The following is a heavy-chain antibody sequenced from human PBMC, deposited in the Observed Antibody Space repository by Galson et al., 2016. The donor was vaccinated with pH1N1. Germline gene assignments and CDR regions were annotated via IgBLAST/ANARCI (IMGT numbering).Heavy chain of an antibody. CDR3: ARDVDTLAPHDAFDV. Sequence: SLRLSCAASGFSSDDYGMNWVRQVPGKGLEWVATINWNSVSRHYADSVKGRFTISRDNTKSSLYLEMNSLRSEDTALYYCARDVDTLAPHDAFDVWGQGTMVTVSP. J-gene: IGHJ3*01. CDR2: INWNSVSR. V-gene: IGHV3-20*04. CDR1: GFSSDDYG.